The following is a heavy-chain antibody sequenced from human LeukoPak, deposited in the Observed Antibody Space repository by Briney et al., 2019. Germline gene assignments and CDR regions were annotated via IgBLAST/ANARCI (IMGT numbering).Heavy chain of an antibody. Sequence: GGSLRLSCAASGFTFSDYYMSWIRQAPGKGLEWVSYISSSGSTIYYADSVKGRFTISRDNAKNSLYQQMNSLRAEDTAVYYCARAPYSSSRYYFDYWGQGTLVTVSS. CDR1: GFTFSDYY. J-gene: IGHJ4*02. V-gene: IGHV3-11*04. D-gene: IGHD6-13*01. CDR2: ISSSGSTI. CDR3: ARAPYSSSRYYFDY.